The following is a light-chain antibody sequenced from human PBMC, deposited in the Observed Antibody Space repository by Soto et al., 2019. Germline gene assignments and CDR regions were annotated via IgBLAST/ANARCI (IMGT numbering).Light chain of an antibody. CDR3: QSYDSSLSGFVA. J-gene: IGLJ2*01. CDR1: SSSIGAGYD. CDR2: GNS. Sequence: QSVLTQPPSVSGAPGQRVTISCTGSSSSIGAGYDVHWYQQLPGTAPKLLIYGNSNRPSGVPDRFSGSKSGTSASLAITGLQAEDEADHYCQSYDSSLSGFVAFGGGTKLTVL. V-gene: IGLV1-40*01.